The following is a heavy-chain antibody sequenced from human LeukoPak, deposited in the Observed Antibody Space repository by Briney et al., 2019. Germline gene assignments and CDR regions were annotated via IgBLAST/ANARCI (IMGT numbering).Heavy chain of an antibody. D-gene: IGHD2-2*01. CDR3: ARSRVLPPNFDY. V-gene: IGHV4-38-2*02. J-gene: IGHJ4*02. CDR1: GYSISSGYY. Sequence: SETLSLTCTVSGYSISSGYYWGWIRQPPGKGLEWIGSIYHSGSTNYNPSLKSRVTISVDTSKNQFSLKLSSVTAADTAVYYCARSRVLPPNFDYWGQGTLVTVSS. CDR2: IYHSGST.